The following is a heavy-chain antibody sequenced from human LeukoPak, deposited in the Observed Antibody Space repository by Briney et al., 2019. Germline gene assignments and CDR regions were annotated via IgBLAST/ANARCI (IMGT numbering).Heavy chain of an antibody. CDR1: GFTFRAYA. V-gene: IGHV3-23*01. CDR2: ISDGGGRT. CDR3: TKNQILDDTSSWYAY. Sequence: AGSLRLSCGASGFTFRAYAMSWVRQAPGKGLEWVAGISDGGGRTFYAESVKGGFTVSRDNSKNTLYLRMTSPRAEDTAIYYCTKNQILDDTSSWYAYWGQGTLVTVSS. D-gene: IGHD6-13*01. J-gene: IGHJ4*02.